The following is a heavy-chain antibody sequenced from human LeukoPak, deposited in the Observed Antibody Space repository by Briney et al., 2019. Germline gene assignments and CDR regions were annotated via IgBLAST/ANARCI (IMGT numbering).Heavy chain of an antibody. CDR2: IIPILGIA. CDR3: ARVPLDYYDSSDLDY. D-gene: IGHD3-22*01. V-gene: IGHV1-69*02. CDR1: GGTFSSYT. Sequence: GASVKVSCKASGGTFSSYTISWVRQAPGQGIEWMGRIIPILGIANYAQKLQGRVTITAEKSTRTAYMEVSRLRSEDTAVYYCARVPLDYYDSSDLDYWGQGTLVTVSS. J-gene: IGHJ4*02.